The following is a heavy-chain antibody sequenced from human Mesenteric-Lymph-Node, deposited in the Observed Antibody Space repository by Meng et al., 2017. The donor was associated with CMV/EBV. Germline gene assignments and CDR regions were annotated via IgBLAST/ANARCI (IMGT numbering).Heavy chain of an antibody. V-gene: IGHV1-2*02. CDR2: INPNSGGT. J-gene: IGHJ5*02. D-gene: IGHD2-2*01. Sequence: IHWVRQAPGQRLEWLGIINPNSGGTNYAQKFQGRVTMTRDTSISTAYMELSRLRSDDTAVYYCARGILRDIVVVPAAMWSWFDPWGQGTLVTVSS. CDR3: ARGILRDIVVVPAAMWSWFDP.